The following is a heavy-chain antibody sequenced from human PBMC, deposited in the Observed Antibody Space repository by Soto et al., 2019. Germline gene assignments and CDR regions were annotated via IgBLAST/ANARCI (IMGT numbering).Heavy chain of an antibody. J-gene: IGHJ5*02. V-gene: IGHV3-11*06. CDR3: ARDRITAAGTWWFDP. Sequence: GGSLRLSCEGSGFTFIDYYMSWIRQAPGKGLEWISYISGTTGYTKYADSVKGRFTISRDNAKNSLYLQMDSLRAEDTAMYYCARDRITAAGTWWFDPWGQGTLVTVSS. D-gene: IGHD6-13*01. CDR1: GFTFIDYY. CDR2: ISGTTGYT.